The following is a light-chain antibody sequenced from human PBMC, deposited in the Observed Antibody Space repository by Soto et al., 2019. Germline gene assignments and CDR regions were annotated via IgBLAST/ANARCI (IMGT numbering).Light chain of an antibody. CDR3: SLYSISTAYL. V-gene: IGLV2-14*01. CDR2: EVN. CDR1: SSDVGGYDY. J-gene: IGLJ1*01. Sequence: QSVLTRPASVSGSPGQSITISCTGTSSDVGGYDYVSWYQLHPGKAPKLMVFEVNNRPSGVSYRFSGSKSGNTASLTISGLQAEDEAHYFCSLYSISTAYLFGTGTKVTVL.